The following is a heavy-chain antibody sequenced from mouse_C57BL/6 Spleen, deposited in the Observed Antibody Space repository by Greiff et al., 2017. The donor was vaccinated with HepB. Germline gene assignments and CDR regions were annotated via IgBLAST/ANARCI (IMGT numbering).Heavy chain of an antibody. CDR1: GFNIKDDY. Sequence: EVQLQQSGAELVRPGASVKLSCTASGFNIKDDYMHWVKQRPEQGLEWIGWIDPENGDTEYASKFQGKATITADTSSNTAYLQLSSLTSEDTAVYYCTTGTVVATKDYWGQGTSVTVSS. V-gene: IGHV14-4*01. CDR2: IDPENGDT. J-gene: IGHJ4*01. D-gene: IGHD1-1*01. CDR3: TTGTVVATKDY.